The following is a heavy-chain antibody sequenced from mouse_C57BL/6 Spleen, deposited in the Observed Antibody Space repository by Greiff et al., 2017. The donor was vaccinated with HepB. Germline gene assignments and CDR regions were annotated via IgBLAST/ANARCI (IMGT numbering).Heavy chain of an antibody. Sequence: GYWIEWVKQRPGHGLEWIGEILPGSGSTNYNEKFKGKATFTADTSSNTAYMQLSSLTTEDSAIYYCARTGQLRLRGFAYWGQGTLVTVSA. CDR3: ARTGQLRLRGFAY. CDR2: ILPGSGST. V-gene: IGHV1-9*01. J-gene: IGHJ3*01. D-gene: IGHD3-2*02. CDR1: GYW.